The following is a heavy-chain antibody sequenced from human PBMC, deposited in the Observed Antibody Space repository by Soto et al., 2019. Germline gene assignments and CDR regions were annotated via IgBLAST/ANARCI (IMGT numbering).Heavy chain of an antibody. CDR1: GESFSGYY. CDR2: INRSGSA. V-gene: IGHV4-34*01. CDR3: TRAAIQGHQLEGQPPSSQTLDY. D-gene: IGHD1-1*01. Sequence: QVQLQQWGAGLLKPSETLSLTCAVYGESFSGYYWTWIRQPPGEGLEWIGEINRSGSANYNPSLKSRVTISVDTSKNQFSLKLTSVTAADTAVYYCTRAAIQGHQLEGQPPSSQTLDYWGQGNLVTVSS. J-gene: IGHJ4*02.